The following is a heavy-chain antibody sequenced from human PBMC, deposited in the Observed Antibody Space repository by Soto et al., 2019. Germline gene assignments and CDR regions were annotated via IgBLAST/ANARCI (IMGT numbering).Heavy chain of an antibody. D-gene: IGHD3-10*01. CDR2: IYYSGST. CDR3: ARQRGVLLWFGESSPHGYFDY. CDR1: GGSISSGGYY. Sequence: TLSLTCTVSGGSISSGGYYWSWIRQHPGKCLEWIAYIYYSGSTNYNPSLKSRVTISVDTSKNQFSLKLSSVTAADTAVYYCARQRGVLLWFGESSPHGYFDYWGQGTLVTVSS. J-gene: IGHJ4*02. V-gene: IGHV4-31*03.